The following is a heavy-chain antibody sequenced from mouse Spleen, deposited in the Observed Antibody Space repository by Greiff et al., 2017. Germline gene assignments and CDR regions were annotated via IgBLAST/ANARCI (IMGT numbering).Heavy chain of an antibody. V-gene: IGHV6-3*01. CDR1: GFTFSNYW. Sequence: EVKVVESGGGLVQPGGSMKLSCVASGFTFSNYWMNWVRQSPEKGLEWVAQIRLKSDNYATHYAESVKGRFTISRDDSKSSVYLQMNNLRAEDTGIYYCTRWLPTWFAYWGQGTLVTVSA. J-gene: IGHJ3*01. D-gene: IGHD2-3*01. CDR3: TRWLPTWFAY. CDR2: IRLKSDNYAT.